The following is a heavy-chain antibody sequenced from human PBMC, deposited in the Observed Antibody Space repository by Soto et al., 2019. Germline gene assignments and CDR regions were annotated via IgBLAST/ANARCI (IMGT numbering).Heavy chain of an antibody. CDR1: GFTFSSYS. CDR2: ISSSSSTI. Sequence: LRLSCAASGFTFSSYSMNWVRQAPGKGLEWVSYISSSSSTIYYADSVKGRFTISRDNAKNSLYLQMNSLRDEDTAVYYCATVTPSSYYYYGMDVWGQGTTVTVSS. V-gene: IGHV3-48*02. D-gene: IGHD4-4*01. CDR3: ATVTPSSYYYYGMDV. J-gene: IGHJ6*02.